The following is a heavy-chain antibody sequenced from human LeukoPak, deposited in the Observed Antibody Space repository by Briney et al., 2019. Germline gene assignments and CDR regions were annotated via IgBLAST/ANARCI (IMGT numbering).Heavy chain of an antibody. CDR3: AREGELSPLDY. CDR2: INSDGSST. J-gene: IGHJ4*02. D-gene: IGHD1-26*01. CDR1: GFTFSSYW. Sequence: GGSLRLSCAASGFTFSSYWMHWVRQAPGKGLVWVSRINSDGSSTSYADSVKGRFTISRDNAKNTLYLQMNSLRAEDTAVYYCAREGELSPLDYWGKGTLVTVSS. V-gene: IGHV3-74*01.